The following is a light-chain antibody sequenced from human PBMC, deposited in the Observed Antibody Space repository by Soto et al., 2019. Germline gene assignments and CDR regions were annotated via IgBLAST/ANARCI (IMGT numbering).Light chain of an antibody. CDR2: EVT. Sequence: QSVLTQPASVSGSPGQWITISCTGTISDVGGFNFVSWYQQHPGKAPRLMIYEVTYRPSGVSSRFSGSKSGNTASLTISGLQADDEADYYCSSFTSHTSHYVFGTGTKVTVL. V-gene: IGLV2-14*03. J-gene: IGLJ1*01. CDR1: ISDVGGFNF. CDR3: SSFTSHTSHYV.